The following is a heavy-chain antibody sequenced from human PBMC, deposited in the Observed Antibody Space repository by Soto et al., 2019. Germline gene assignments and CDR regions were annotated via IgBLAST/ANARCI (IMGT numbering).Heavy chain of an antibody. V-gene: IGHV4-39*01. CDR3: ARGLITGSHYSGGWYYFDS. CDR1: GGSISSSSYY. CDR2: IYYSGST. J-gene: IGHJ4*02. D-gene: IGHD6-19*01. Sequence: SETLCLTWTVAGGSISSSSYYWGWIRQPPGKGLEWIGSIYYSGSTYYNPSLKSRVTISVDTSKNQFSLELSSVTAADTAVYYCARGLITGSHYSGGWYYFDSWGQGTQVTVSS.